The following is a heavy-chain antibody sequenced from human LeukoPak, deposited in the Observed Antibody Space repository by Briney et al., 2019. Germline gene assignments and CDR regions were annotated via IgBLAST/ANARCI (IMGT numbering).Heavy chain of an antibody. V-gene: IGHV3-23*01. J-gene: IGHJ4*02. CDR2: ISSSGVRT. D-gene: IGHD1-26*01. CDR3: AKDQGRIVGPYGFDY. Sequence: PGGSLRLSCAASGFTFSNYAMSWVRQAPGKGLEWVSDISSSGVRTYYADSVKGRFTISRDNSRNTLYLQMNSLRAEDTAVYYCAKDQGRIVGPYGFDYWGPGTLVTVSS. CDR1: GFTFSNYA.